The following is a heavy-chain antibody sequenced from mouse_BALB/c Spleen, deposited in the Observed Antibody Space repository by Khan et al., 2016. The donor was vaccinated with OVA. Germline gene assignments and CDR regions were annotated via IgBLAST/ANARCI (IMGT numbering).Heavy chain of an antibody. CDR1: GFDFSRYW. Sequence: EVKLLESGGGLVQPGGSLKLSCAASGFDFSRYWMSWVRQAPGKGLEWIGEINPDSSTINYTPSLKDKFIISRDNAKNTLYLQMSKVRSEDTALNYWARPRSYYRYDVGFAYWGQGTLVTVSA. D-gene: IGHD2-14*01. CDR2: INPDSSTI. CDR3: ARPRSYYRYDVGFAY. V-gene: IGHV4-1*02. J-gene: IGHJ3*01.